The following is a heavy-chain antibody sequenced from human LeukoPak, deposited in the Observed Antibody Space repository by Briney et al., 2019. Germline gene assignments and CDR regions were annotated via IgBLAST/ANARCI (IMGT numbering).Heavy chain of an antibody. CDR3: VKDLSGSFSFDQ. Sequence: GGSLRLSCAASGFTFSNYDMHWVRQAPGKGLEWVAVISYDGSNKYYADSVKGRFTISRDNSKNTVYLQMNSLRAEDTAVYYCVKDLSGSFSFDQWGQGTLVTVSS. J-gene: IGHJ4*02. CDR2: ISYDGSNK. CDR1: GFTFSNYD. V-gene: IGHV3-30*18. D-gene: IGHD1-26*01.